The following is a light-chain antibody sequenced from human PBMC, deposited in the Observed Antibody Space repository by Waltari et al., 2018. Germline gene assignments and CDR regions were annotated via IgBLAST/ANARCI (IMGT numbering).Light chain of an antibody. CDR2: AAS. Sequence: DIQMTQSPSSLSASVGARVTITCRASQSINSYLNWYQQKPGKAPKLLIYAASSLQSGVPSRFSGSGSGTDFTLTISSLQPEDFATYYCQQSYSTPCTFGQGTKLEIK. CDR3: QQSYSTPCT. CDR1: QSINSY. V-gene: IGKV1-39*01. J-gene: IGKJ2*02.